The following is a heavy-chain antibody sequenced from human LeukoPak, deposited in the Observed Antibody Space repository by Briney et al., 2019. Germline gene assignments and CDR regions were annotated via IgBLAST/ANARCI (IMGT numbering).Heavy chain of an antibody. Sequence: GGSLRLSCAASGFTFSAYSMNWVRQAPGKGLEWVSSISSSSGYIYYADSLKGRFTTSRDNAKNSLFLQMNSLRVEDTAVYYCVREGDPLDYWGQGTLVTVSS. CDR1: GFTFSAYS. V-gene: IGHV3-21*01. CDR2: ISSSSGYI. CDR3: VREGDPLDY. D-gene: IGHD2-21*02. J-gene: IGHJ4*02.